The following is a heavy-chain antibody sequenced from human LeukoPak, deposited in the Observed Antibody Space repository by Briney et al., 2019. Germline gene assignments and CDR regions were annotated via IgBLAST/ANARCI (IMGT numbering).Heavy chain of an antibody. CDR3: AKRKNGDYENPWDY. V-gene: IGHV5-51*01. CDR2: IFPRDSET. CDR1: GYSFTSYW. D-gene: IGHD4-17*01. Sequence: GESLKISCEGSGYSFTSYWIGWVRQMPGKGPEWMGIIFPRDSETRYSPSFQGQVTISVNKSINTAYLEWSSLKASDTAMYYCAKRKNGDYENPWDYWGQGTLVTVSS. J-gene: IGHJ4*02.